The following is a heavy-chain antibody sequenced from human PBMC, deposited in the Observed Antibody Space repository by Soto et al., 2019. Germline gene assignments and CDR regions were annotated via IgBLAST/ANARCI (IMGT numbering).Heavy chain of an antibody. Sequence: EVQLVESGGGLVQPGGSLRLSCAPSGFTFSSYWMHWVRQAPGKGLVWVSRIKGDGSSTSQAGSMEGRFTISRDNAKNTLYLQMNSLRAEDTAVYYCARGGKNIYAMYVWGQGTTVTVSS. V-gene: IGHV3-74*01. J-gene: IGHJ6*02. D-gene: IGHD3-16*01. CDR2: IKGDGSST. CDR3: ARGGKNIYAMYV. CDR1: GFTFSSYW.